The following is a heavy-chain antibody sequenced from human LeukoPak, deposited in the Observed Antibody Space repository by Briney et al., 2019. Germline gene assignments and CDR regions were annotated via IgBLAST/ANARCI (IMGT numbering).Heavy chain of an antibody. V-gene: IGHV1-2*02. CDR1: GYTFTSYY. CDR2: INPNSGGT. CDR3: ARAVYYDILTGYYGDYYYMDV. J-gene: IGHJ6*03. D-gene: IGHD3-9*01. Sequence: GASVKVSCKASGYTFTSYYMHWVRQAPGQGLEWMGWINPNSGGTNYAQKFQGRVTMTRDTSISTAYMELSRLRSDDTAVYYCARAVYYDILTGYYGDYYYMDVWGKGTTVTISS.